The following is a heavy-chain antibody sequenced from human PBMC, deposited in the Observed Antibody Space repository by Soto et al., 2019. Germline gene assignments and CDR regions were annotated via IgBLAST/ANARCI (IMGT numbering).Heavy chain of an antibody. CDR2: LVVGSGNT. J-gene: IGHJ4*02. CDR3: EAGGYEYSSFFDY. D-gene: IGHD6-6*01. V-gene: IGHV1-58*01. Sequence: ASVKVSCKASGFTFSSSAVQWVRQARGQRLEWIGWLVVGSGNTNYAQKFQERVTVTRDMSTSTAYMELSSLRSEDTAVYYCEAGGYEYSSFFDYWGQGTLVTVSS. CDR1: GFTFSSSA.